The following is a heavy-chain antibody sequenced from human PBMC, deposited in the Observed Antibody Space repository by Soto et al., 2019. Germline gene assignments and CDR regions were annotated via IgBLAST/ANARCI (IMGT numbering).Heavy chain of an antibody. CDR3: ARDEYNDSSD. CDR2: IFHDGST. CDR1: GASISSGSW. Sequence: QVHLQESGPGLVKPSGTLSLTCAVSGASISSGSWWSWVRQPPGKGLEWIGEIFHDGSTNYNPSLKSLVTMSVDKSKNYFSLELTSVTAADTALNYCARDEYNDSSDWGQGTLVTVSS. J-gene: IGHJ4*02. V-gene: IGHV4-4*02. D-gene: IGHD1-1*01.